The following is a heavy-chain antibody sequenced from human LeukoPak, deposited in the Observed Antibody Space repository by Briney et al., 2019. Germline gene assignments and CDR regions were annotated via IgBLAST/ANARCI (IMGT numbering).Heavy chain of an antibody. CDR3: AKPNTAMVYYYYYYYMDV. CDR2: ISGSGGST. CDR1: GFTFSGYA. Sequence: PGGSLRLSCAASGFTFSGYAMSWVRQAPGKGLEWVSAISGSGGSTYYADSVNGRFTISRDNSKNTLYLQMNSLRAEDTAVYYCAKPNTAMVYYYYYYYMDVWGKGTTVTVSS. J-gene: IGHJ6*03. D-gene: IGHD5-18*01. V-gene: IGHV3-23*01.